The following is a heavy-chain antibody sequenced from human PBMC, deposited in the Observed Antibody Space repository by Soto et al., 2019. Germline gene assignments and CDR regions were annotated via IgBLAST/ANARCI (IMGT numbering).Heavy chain of an antibody. CDR2: IYYSGST. V-gene: IGHV4-39*01. J-gene: IGHJ5*02. CDR1: GGSISSSSYY. Sequence: SETLSLTCTVSGGSISSSSYYWGWIRQPPGKGLEWIGSIYYSGSTYYNPSLKSRVTISVDTSKNQFSLKLSSVTAADTAVYYCARTIVLMVYAMVGFDPWGQGTLVTVSS. CDR3: ARTIVLMVYAMVGFDP. D-gene: IGHD2-8*01.